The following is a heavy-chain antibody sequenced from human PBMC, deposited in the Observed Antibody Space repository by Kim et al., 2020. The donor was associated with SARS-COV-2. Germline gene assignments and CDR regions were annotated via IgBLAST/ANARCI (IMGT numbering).Heavy chain of an antibody. Sequence: SETLSLTCTVSGGSISSGGYYWSWIRQHPGKGLEWIGYIYYSGSTYYNPSLKSRVTISVDTSKNQFSLKLSSVTAADTAVYYCARGRASITINNWGQGTLVTVSS. CDR2: IYYSGST. CDR3: ARGRASITINN. J-gene: IGHJ4*02. D-gene: IGHD3-3*01. V-gene: IGHV4-31*03. CDR1: GGSISSGGYY.